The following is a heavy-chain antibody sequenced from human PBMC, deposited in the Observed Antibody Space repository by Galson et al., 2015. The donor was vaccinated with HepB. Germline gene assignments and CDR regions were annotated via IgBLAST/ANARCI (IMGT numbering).Heavy chain of an antibody. CDR2: VSGGSVWT. CDR3: AQGGGYSYGDIKY. J-gene: IGHJ4*02. Sequence: SLRLSCAASGFTFSSYAMMWVRQAPGKGLEWVSAVSGGSVWTHYADSVKGRFTISRDNSKNTLHLQMNSLRAEDTAIYYCAQGGGYSYGDIKYWGQGILVTVSS. V-gene: IGHV3-23*01. CDR1: GFTFSSYA. D-gene: IGHD5-18*01.